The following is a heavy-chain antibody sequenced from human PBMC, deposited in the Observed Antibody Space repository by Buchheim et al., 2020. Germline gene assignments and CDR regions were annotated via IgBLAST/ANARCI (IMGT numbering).Heavy chain of an antibody. V-gene: IGHV3-30-3*01. Sequence: QVQLVESGGGVVQPGRSLRLSCAASGFTFSSYAMHWVRQAPGKGLEWVAVISYDGSNKYYADSVKGRFTISRDNSKNTLYLQMNGLRAEDTAVYYCARDPRKMVVVVITLDYWGQGTL. CDR2: ISYDGSNK. CDR3: ARDPRKMVVVVITLDY. CDR1: GFTFSSYA. D-gene: IGHD3-22*01. J-gene: IGHJ4*02.